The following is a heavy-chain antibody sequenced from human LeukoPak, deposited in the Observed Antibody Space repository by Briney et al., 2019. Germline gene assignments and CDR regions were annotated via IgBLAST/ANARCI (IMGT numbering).Heavy chain of an antibody. J-gene: IGHJ6*03. V-gene: IGHV4-59*01. CDR1: GGSLSTSY. CDR3: ARAQNDGFSTGYTGGFYYMDV. D-gene: IGHD3-9*01. Sequence: SETLSLTCTVSGGSLSTSYWSWIRQPPGQGLEWIGYISNSGSTTYNPSLKSRLTISVYMSKNQFSLDLNSVTTADTAVYYCARAQNDGFSTGYTGGFYYMDVWGKGTTVSVSS. CDR2: ISNSGST.